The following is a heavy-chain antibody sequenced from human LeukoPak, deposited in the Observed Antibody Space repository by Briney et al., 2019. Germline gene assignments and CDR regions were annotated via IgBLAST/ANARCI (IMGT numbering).Heavy chain of an antibody. V-gene: IGHV5-51*01. D-gene: IGHD3-10*01. J-gene: IGHJ3*02. CDR1: GYSFSSDW. Sequence: GESLKISCKGSGYSFSSDWIGWVRQMPGKGLEWMGIIYPGDSDTKYSPSFQGQVTISADKSINTAYLQWSSLKASDTAMYYCARQYYYGSGSYAFDIWGQGTMVTVSS. CDR2: IYPGDSDT. CDR3: ARQYYYGSGSYAFDI.